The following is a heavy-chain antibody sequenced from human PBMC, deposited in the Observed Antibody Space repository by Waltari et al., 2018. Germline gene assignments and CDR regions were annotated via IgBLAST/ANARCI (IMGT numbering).Heavy chain of an antibody. CDR1: GFTVSSNY. D-gene: IGHD3-10*01. CDR3: ARVDDYYGSGSYADWYFDL. Sequence: EVQLVASGGGLIQPGGSLRLSCAASGFTVSSNYISWVRQAPGKGLEWVSVIYSGGSTYYADSVKGRFTISRDNSKNTLYLQMNSLRAEDTAVYYCARVDDYYGSGSYADWYFDLWGRGTLVTVSS. V-gene: IGHV3-53*01. J-gene: IGHJ2*01. CDR2: IYSGGST.